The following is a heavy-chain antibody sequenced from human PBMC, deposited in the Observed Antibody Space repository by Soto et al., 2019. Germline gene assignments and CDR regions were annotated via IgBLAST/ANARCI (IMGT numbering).Heavy chain of an antibody. CDR3: ARSAVPIVVVPAARSWFDP. J-gene: IGHJ5*02. CDR1: GYTFTGYY. Sequence: ASVKVSCKASGYTFTGYYMHWVRQAPGQGLEWMGWINPNSGGTNYAQKFQGWVTMTRDTSISTAYMELSRLRSDDTAVYYRARSAVPIVVVPAARSWFDPWGQGTLVTVSS. CDR2: INPNSGGT. D-gene: IGHD2-2*01. V-gene: IGHV1-2*04.